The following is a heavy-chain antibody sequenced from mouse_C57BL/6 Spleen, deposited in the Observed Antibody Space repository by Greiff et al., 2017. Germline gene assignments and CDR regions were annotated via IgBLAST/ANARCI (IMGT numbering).Heavy chain of an antibody. CDR3: ARELRREFAY. V-gene: IGHV1-82*01. J-gene: IGHJ3*01. CDR2: IYPGDGDT. D-gene: IGHD2-12*01. CDR1: GYAFSSSW. Sequence: VQLQQSGPELVKPGASVKISCKASGYAFSSSWMNWVKQRPGKGLEWIGRIYPGDGDTNYNGKFKGKATLTADKSSSTAYMQLSSLTSEDSAVYFCARELRREFAYWGQGTLVTVSA.